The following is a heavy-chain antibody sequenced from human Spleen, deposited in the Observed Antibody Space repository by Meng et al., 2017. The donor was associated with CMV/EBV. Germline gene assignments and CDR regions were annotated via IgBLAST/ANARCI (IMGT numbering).Heavy chain of an antibody. D-gene: IGHD2-2*01. CDR2: ISSVGGTT. V-gene: IGHV3-11*01. CDR1: GFIFSDYH. J-gene: IGHJ4*02. Sequence: GGSLRLSCGASGFIFSDYHMGWVRQAPGKGLEWTSFISSVGGTTYYAASVKGRFTISRDNAKNSVILQMNSLRADDTAIYYCVTAPSQYQVLKVNWGQGTLVTVSS. CDR3: VTAPSQYQVLKVN.